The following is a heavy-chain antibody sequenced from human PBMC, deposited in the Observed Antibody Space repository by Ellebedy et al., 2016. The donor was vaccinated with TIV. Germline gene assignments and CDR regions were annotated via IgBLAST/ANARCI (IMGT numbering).Heavy chain of an antibody. CDR1: GYTFTSNY. V-gene: IGHV1-46*04. D-gene: IGHD6-13*01. J-gene: IGHJ6*02. CDR3: ARDRYSSSGRKRGSMDV. CDR2: INPSSESP. Sequence: AASVKVSCKASGYTFTSNYIHWVRQAPGQGLEWMGIINPSSESPIYAQKLQGRVTMTRDTSTSTVYMELSSLGSEDTAVYSCARDRYSSSGRKRGSMDVWGQGTTVTVSS.